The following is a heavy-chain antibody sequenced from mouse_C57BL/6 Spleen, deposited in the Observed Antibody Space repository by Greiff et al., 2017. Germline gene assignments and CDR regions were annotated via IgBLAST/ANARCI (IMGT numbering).Heavy chain of an antibody. CDR2: ISDGGSYT. V-gene: IGHV5-4*01. J-gene: IGHJ2*01. CDR3: ERDRGVLRYFDY. Sequence: EVHLVESGGGLVKPGASLKISCAASGFTFSSYAMSWVRQTPEKRLEWVATISDGGSYTYYPDNVKGRFTISRDNAKNNLYLQMSHLKSEDTAMYYFERDRGVLRYFDYWGQGTTLTVSS. CDR1: GFTFSSYA. D-gene: IGHD1-1*01.